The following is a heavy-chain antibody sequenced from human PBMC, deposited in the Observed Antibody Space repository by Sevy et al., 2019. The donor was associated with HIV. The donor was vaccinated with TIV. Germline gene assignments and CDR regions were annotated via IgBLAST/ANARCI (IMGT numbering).Heavy chain of an antibody. CDR2: ISSKIYGGTQ. CDR3: ARLRATMSPSYYFDLDV. V-gene: IGHV3-49*04. J-gene: IGHJ6*02. CDR1: GFRFGDYA. Sequence: GGSLRLSCTSSGFRFGDYALTWVRQAPGKGLEWVGFISSKIYGGTQEYAASVKGRFTISRDDSRSTAYLQVNSLKTEDTGVYYCARLRATMSPSYYFDLDVWGQGTTVTVSS. D-gene: IGHD5-12*01.